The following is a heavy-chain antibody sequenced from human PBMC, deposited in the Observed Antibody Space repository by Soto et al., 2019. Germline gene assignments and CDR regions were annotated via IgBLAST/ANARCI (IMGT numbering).Heavy chain of an antibody. V-gene: IGHV6-1*01. CDR1: GDSVSSNSAA. D-gene: IGHD2-15*01. Sequence: PSQTLSLTCAISGDSVSSNSAAWNWIRQSPSRGLEWLGRTYYRSKWYDDYAVSVKSRITINPDTSKNQFSLQLNSVTPEDTAVYYCARESCSGGSCYPPNYYYYMDVWGKGTTVTVSS. CDR2: TYYRSKWYD. J-gene: IGHJ6*03. CDR3: ARESCSGGSCYPPNYYYYMDV.